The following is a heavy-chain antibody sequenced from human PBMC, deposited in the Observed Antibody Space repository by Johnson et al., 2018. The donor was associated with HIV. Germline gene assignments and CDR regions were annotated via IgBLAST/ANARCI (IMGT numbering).Heavy chain of an antibody. CDR1: GFTFSRYT. Sequence: MLLVESGGGVVQPGRSLRLSCAASGFTFSRYTMHWVRQAPGKGLEYVSTISSNGASTYYANSLKGIFTISRDNAKNSLYLQMNSLRAEDTALYYCARGRYYYDSSGSDAFDIWGQGTMVTVSS. V-gene: IGHV3-64*01. J-gene: IGHJ3*02. CDR2: ISSNGAST. D-gene: IGHD3-22*01. CDR3: ARGRYYYDSSGSDAFDI.